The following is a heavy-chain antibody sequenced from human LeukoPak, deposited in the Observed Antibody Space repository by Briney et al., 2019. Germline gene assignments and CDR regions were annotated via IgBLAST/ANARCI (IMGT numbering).Heavy chain of an antibody. CDR2: ISYDGSNK. CDR3: AKEGLDYVWGSYRWTFDY. D-gene: IGHD3-16*02. V-gene: IGHV3-30-3*01. J-gene: IGHJ4*02. Sequence: PGRSLRLSCAASGFTFSSYAMHWVRQAPGKGLEWVAVISYDGSNKYYADSVKGRFTISRDNSKNTPYLQMNSLRAEDTAVYYCAKEGLDYVWGSYRWTFDYWGQGTLVTVSS. CDR1: GFTFSSYA.